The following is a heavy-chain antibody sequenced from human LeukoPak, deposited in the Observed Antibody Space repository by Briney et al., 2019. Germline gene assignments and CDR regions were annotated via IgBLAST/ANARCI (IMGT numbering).Heavy chain of an antibody. CDR1: GGTFSSYA. CDR2: IIPILGIA. Sequence: GASVKVSCKASGGTFSSYAISWVRQAPGQGLEWMGRIIPILGIANYAQKFQGRVTITADKSTSTAYMELSRLRSDDTAVYYCARERQRAGMVWFDPWGQGTLVTVSS. CDR3: ARERQRAGMVWFDP. V-gene: IGHV1-69*04. J-gene: IGHJ5*02. D-gene: IGHD6-13*01.